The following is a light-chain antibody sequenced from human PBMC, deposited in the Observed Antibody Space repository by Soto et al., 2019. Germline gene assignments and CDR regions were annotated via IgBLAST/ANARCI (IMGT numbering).Light chain of an antibody. CDR2: KGT. J-gene: IGLJ3*02. Sequence: QSALTQPASVSGSPGQSITISCTGTSSDVGNYNLVSWYQQHPGKAPKLMIYKGTKRPSGVSNRFSGSKSGNTSSLTISGLQAEDEADYCCCSYAGSKSWVFGGGTKLTVL. CDR1: SSDVGNYNL. V-gene: IGLV2-23*01. CDR3: CSYAGSKSWV.